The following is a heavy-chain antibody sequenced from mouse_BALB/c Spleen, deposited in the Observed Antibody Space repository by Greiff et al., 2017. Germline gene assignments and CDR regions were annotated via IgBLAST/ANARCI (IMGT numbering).Heavy chain of an antibody. D-gene: IGHD2-10*01. CDR2: ILPGSGST. Sequence: QVHVKQSGAELMKPGASVKISCKATGYTFSSYWIEWVKQRPGHGLEWIGEILPGSGSTNYNEKFKGKATFTADTSSNTAYMQLSSLTSEDSAVYYCANPYYGNGLMDYWGQGTSVTVSS. CDR1: GYTFSSYW. CDR3: ANPYYGNGLMDY. J-gene: IGHJ4*01. V-gene: IGHV1-9*01.